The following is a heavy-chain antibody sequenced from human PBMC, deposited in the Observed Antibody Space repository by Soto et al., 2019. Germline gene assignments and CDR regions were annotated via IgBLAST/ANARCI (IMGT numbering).Heavy chain of an antibody. D-gene: IGHD6-6*01. CDR1: GGTFSSYA. Sequence: QVQLVQFGAEVKKPGSSVKVSCKASGGTFSSYAISWVRQAPGQGLEWMGGIIPIFGTANYAQKFQGRVTITADESTSTAYMELSSLRSEDTAVYYCARGPQAQYSSSSVWYFDLWGRGTLVTVSS. CDR2: IIPIFGTA. J-gene: IGHJ2*01. CDR3: ARGPQAQYSSSSVWYFDL. V-gene: IGHV1-69*01.